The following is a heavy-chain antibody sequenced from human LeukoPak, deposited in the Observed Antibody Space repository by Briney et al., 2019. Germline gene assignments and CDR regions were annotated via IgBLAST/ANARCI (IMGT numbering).Heavy chain of an antibody. CDR3: ARGYCSGGSCYSRYRDWFDP. V-gene: IGHV1-69*13. J-gene: IGHJ5*02. CDR2: IIPIFGTA. D-gene: IGHD2-15*01. Sequence: GASVKVSCKASGGTFSSYAISWVRQAPGQGLEWMGGIIPIFGTANYAQKFQGRVTITADESTSTAYMELSSLRSEDTAVYYCARGYCSGGSCYSRYRDWFDPWGQGTLVTVSS. CDR1: GGTFSSYA.